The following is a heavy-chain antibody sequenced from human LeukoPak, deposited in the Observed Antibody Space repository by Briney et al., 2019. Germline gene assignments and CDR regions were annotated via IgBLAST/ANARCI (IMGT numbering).Heavy chain of an antibody. D-gene: IGHD3-22*01. CDR2: IYYSGTT. CDR3: GRSLRQGHGTYDYDSSGVFDI. J-gene: IGHJ3*02. CDR1: GGSISIGRYY. V-gene: IGHV4-39*01. Sequence: SETLSLTCTVYGGSISIGRYYWGWIRQPPGKGLEWIGSIYYSGTTYYNLSVRGRVTISVDTTKNQVSLKLTSVTAADTAVYYCGRSLRQGHGTYDYDSSGVFDIWGQGTMVTVSS.